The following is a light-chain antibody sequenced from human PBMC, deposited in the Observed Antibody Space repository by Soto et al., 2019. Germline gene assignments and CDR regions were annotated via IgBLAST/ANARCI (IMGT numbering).Light chain of an antibody. V-gene: IGKV4-1*01. J-gene: IGKJ1*01. CDR3: QQYYSTTWK. CDR2: WAS. CDR1: QSVLYSSNNKNY. Sequence: DIVMTQSPASLAVSLGERATINCKSSQSVLYSSNNKNYLAWYQQKPGQPPKLLIYWASTRESGVPYRFSGSGSGTDFTLTISSLQAEDVAVYYCQQYYSTTWKFGQGTKVEIK.